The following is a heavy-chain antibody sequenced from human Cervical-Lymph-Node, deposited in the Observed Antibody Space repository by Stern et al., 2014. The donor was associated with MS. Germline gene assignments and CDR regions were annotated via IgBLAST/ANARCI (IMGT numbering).Heavy chain of an antibody. J-gene: IGHJ6*02. CDR2: IRWTSGSM. CDR1: RFNFDDYA. D-gene: IGHD6-19*01. V-gene: IGHV3-9*01. Sequence: EVQLVVSGGGLVQPGRSLRLSCAGSRFNFDDYAMHWVRQAPGRGLAWVSSIRWTSGSMEYADSVKGRFTISRDNAKNSLYLQMDSLRVEDTAIYYCAKDISSGRWEAQYYYGMDVWGQGTTVTVSS. CDR3: AKDISSGRWEAQYYYGMDV.